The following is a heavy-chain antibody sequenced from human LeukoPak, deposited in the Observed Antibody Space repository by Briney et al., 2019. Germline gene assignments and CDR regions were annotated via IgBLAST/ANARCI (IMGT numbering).Heavy chain of an antibody. CDR2: IYPGDSDT. V-gene: IGHV5-51*01. D-gene: IGHD3-3*01. J-gene: IGHJ4*02. CDR3: ATLLRFLEWLPWGFDY. Sequence: GESLKISCKGSGYSFTSYWIGWVRQMPGKGLEWMGIIYPGDSDTRYSPSFQGQVAISADKSISTAYLQWSSLKASDTAMYYCATLLRFLEWLPWGFDYWGQGTLVTVSS. CDR1: GYSFTSYW.